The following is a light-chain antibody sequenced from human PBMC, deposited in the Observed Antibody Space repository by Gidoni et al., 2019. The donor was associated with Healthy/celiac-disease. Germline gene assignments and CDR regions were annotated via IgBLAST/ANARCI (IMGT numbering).Light chain of an antibody. J-gene: IGKJ4*01. CDR3: QQYYSTPLT. Sequence: DIVMTQSPDSLAVSLGERATINCKSSQSVLYSSNNKNYLAWYQQKPGQLPKLLIYWASTRESGVPDRFSCSGSGTDFTLTISSLQAEDVAVYYCQQYYSTPLTFGGGTKVEIK. V-gene: IGKV4-1*01. CDR1: QSVLYSSNNKNY. CDR2: WAS.